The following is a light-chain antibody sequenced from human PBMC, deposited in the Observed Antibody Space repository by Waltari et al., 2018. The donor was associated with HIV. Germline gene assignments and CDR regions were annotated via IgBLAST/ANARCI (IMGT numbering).Light chain of an antibody. CDR2: DVS. CDR1: SSDVGVYYF. Sequence: QSALTQPRSVSGSPGQSVTISCTGTSSDVGVYYFFSWSHQHPGKSPKLSIYDVSKRPSGVPDRFSGSKSGNTASLTISGLQAEDEADYYCCSYAGSDPVVFGGGTKLTVL. CDR3: CSYAGSDPVV. V-gene: IGLV2-11*01. J-gene: IGLJ2*01.